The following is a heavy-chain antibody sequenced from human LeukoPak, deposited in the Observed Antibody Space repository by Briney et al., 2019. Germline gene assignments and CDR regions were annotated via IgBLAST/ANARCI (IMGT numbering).Heavy chain of an antibody. V-gene: IGHV3-7*01. CDR1: GISFASYW. J-gene: IGHJ4*02. D-gene: IGHD3-22*01. CDR2: IGQDGTET. Sequence: GGSLRLSCAASGISFASYWVTWVRQAPGKGLEWVANIGQDGTETVYVGSVKGRFTISRENARNLLFLQMNSLRADDTAVYYCAIPSSYDGSRYYHAYWGQGTLVSVSS. CDR3: AIPSSYDGSRYYHAY.